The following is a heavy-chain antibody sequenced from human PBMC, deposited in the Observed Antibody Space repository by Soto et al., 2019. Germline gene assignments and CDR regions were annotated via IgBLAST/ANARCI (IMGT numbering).Heavy chain of an antibody. J-gene: IGHJ4*02. CDR3: ACDPPIEDY. V-gene: IGHV1-18*01. CDR1: GYTFTSYG. Sequence: QVQLVQSGAEVKKPGASLKVSCKASGYTFTSYGISWVRQAPGQGLEWMGWFSAYNGNTNYAQHLQGRVTMTTYTPTRTAYMDLWSLRADNTAVDYCACDPPIEDYGGQGTLVTFSS. D-gene: IGHD2-15*01. CDR2: FSAYNGNT.